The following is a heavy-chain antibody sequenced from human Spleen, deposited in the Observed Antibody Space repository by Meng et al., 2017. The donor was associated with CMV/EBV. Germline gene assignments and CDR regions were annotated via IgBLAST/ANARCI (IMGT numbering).Heavy chain of an antibody. CDR2: IWNDGSNE. Sequence: CTASGFTFSTFGMHWVRQAPGKGLEWVAVIWNDGSNEYYADSVKGRFTISRDNSKNTLFLQMSRLRAEDTAVYFCAKDLIKRWLYLDSWGQGTLVTVSS. CDR1: GFTFSTFG. D-gene: IGHD5-24*01. CDR3: AKDLIKRWLYLDS. V-gene: IGHV3-33*06. J-gene: IGHJ4*02.